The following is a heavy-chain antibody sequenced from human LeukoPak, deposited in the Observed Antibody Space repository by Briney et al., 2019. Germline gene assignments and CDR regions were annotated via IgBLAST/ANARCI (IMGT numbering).Heavy chain of an antibody. Sequence: GASVKVSCKASGGTFSSYAISWVRQAPGQGLEWMGRIIPILGIANYAQKFQGRVTITADKSTSTAYMELSSLRSEDTAVYYCARTYYYDSSGSGAFDIWGQGTMVTVSS. D-gene: IGHD3-22*01. J-gene: IGHJ3*02. V-gene: IGHV1-69*04. CDR2: IIPILGIA. CDR1: GGTFSSYA. CDR3: ARTYYYDSSGSGAFDI.